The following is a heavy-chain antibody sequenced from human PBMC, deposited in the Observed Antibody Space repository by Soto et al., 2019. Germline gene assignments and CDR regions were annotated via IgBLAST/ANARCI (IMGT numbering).Heavy chain of an antibody. D-gene: IGHD6-19*01. J-gene: IGHJ4*02. Sequence: PSETLSLTCTVSGGSISSYYWSWIRQPPGKGLEWIGYIYYSGSTNYNPSLKSRVTMSVDTSKNQFSLKLSSVTAADTAVYYCARDLMYSSGWFAFDYWGQGTLVTVSS. CDR2: IYYSGST. CDR3: ARDLMYSSGWFAFDY. V-gene: IGHV4-59*01. CDR1: GGSISSYY.